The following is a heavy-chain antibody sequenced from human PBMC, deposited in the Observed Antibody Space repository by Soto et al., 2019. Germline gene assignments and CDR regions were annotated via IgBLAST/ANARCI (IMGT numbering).Heavy chain of an antibody. CDR2: IYSGGSA. CDR3: ARHGYSYGGGYFDY. Sequence: EVQLVESGGGLVQPGGSLRPSCAAYGFTVSSNYMSWVRQAPGKGLEWVSVIYSGGSAYYADSVKGRFTISRDNSKNTLYLQMNSLRAEDTAVYYCARHGYSYGGGYFDYWGQGTLVTVSS. CDR1: GFTVSSNY. D-gene: IGHD5-18*01. V-gene: IGHV3-66*04. J-gene: IGHJ4*02.